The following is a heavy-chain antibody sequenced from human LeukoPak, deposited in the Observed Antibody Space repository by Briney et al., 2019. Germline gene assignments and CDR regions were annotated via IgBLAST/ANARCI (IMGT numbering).Heavy chain of an antibody. V-gene: IGHV3-23*01. D-gene: IGHD1-26*01. CDR1: GFTFGYYS. Sequence: PGGSLRYSCAASGFTFGYYSMTWVRQAPGKGLEWVSIIDGNGDVTFYADSVEGRFTISRDNSKSTVFLQMNSLRAEDTAVYYCAKKLFSGNSPFDYWGQGALVTVSS. CDR2: IDGNGDVT. J-gene: IGHJ4*02. CDR3: AKKLFSGNSPFDY.